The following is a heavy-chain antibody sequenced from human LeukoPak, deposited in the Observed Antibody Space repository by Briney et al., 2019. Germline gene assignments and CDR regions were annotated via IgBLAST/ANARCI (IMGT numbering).Heavy chain of an antibody. CDR2: TYYRSKWYS. V-gene: IGHV6-1*01. Sequence: SQTLSLTCVISGDRVSSIDAAWNWLRQSPSRGLEWLGRTYYRSKWYSDYAVSVKSRTSINQDTSKNQFSLQLNSVTPEDTAVYYCTRAANRAFDIWGQGTLVTVSS. D-gene: IGHD1-14*01. J-gene: IGHJ3*02. CDR3: TRAANRAFDI. CDR1: GDRVSSIDAA.